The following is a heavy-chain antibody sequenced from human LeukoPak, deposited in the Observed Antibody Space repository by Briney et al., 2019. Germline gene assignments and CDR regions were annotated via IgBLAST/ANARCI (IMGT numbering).Heavy chain of an antibody. Sequence: PGGSLRLSCAASGFTFSSYWMHWVRKAPGKGLVWVSRINSDGSSTSYADSVKGRFTISRDNAKNTLYLQMNSLRAEDTAVYYCARVYCSSTSCYSDFDYWGQGTLVTVSS. D-gene: IGHD2-2*01. CDR1: GFTFSSYW. CDR3: ARVYCSSTSCYSDFDY. J-gene: IGHJ4*02. V-gene: IGHV3-74*01. CDR2: INSDGSST.